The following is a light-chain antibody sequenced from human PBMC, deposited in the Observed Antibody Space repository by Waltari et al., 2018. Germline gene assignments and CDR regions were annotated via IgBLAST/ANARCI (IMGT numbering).Light chain of an antibody. J-gene: IGKJ2*01. CDR3: QQYNNWPPYT. Sequence: EIVMTQSPATLSVSPGERATLSCRASQSVSSNLAWYQQKPGQAPRLLIYGASTMATGIPARFSGSGSGTEFTFTISSLQSEDFAVYYCQQYNNWPPYTFGQGTKLEIK. V-gene: IGKV3-15*01. CDR1: QSVSSN. CDR2: GAS.